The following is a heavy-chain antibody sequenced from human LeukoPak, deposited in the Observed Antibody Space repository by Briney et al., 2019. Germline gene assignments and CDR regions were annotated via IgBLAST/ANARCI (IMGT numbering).Heavy chain of an antibody. CDR2: INHSGST. CDR3: ARGGRDGYIY. J-gene: IGHJ4*02. CDR1: GGSFSGYY. V-gene: IGHV4-34*01. Sequence: SETLSLTCAVYGGSFSGYYWSWIRQPPGKGLEWIGEINHSGSTNYNPPLKSRVTISVDTSKNQFSLKLSSVTAADTAVYYCARGGRDGYIYWGQGTLVTVSS. D-gene: IGHD5-24*01.